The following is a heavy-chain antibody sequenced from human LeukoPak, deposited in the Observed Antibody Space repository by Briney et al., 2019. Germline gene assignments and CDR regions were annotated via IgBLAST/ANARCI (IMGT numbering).Heavy chain of an antibody. CDR1: GGSISSSSYY. V-gene: IGHV4-39*07. D-gene: IGHD3-10*01. Sequence: PSGTLSLTCTVSGGSISSSSYYWGWIRQPPGKGLEWIGSIYHSGSTYYNPSLKSRVTISVDTSKNQFSLKLSSVTAADTAVYYCTEEPMVRGAFDYWGQGTLVTVSS. CDR3: TEEPMVRGAFDY. J-gene: IGHJ4*02. CDR2: IYHSGST.